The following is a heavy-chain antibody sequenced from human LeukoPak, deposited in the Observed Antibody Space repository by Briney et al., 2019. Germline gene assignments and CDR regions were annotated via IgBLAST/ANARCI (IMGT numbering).Heavy chain of an antibody. D-gene: IGHD6-13*01. CDR2: IYNSGST. CDR1: GGSFSGSN. CDR3: ARDQAAGTSLYYGMDV. V-gene: IGHV4-34*01. J-gene: IGHJ6*02. Sequence: SETLSLTCAVYGGSFSGSNWSWIRRPPGKGLEWIGEIYNSGSTIYNPSLKSRVTISVDTSKNQFSLKLSSVTAADTAVYYCARDQAAGTSLYYGMDVWGQGTTVTVSS.